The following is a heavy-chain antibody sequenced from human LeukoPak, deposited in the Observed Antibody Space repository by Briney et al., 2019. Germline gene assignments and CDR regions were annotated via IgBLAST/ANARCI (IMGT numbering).Heavy chain of an antibody. D-gene: IGHD6-19*01. Sequence: SETLSLTCAVCGGSFRNAYWNWIRQPPGKGLEWIGEINYIGSADYNPSLKSRVTISVDASKNQFSLKVNSVTAADTAVYYCARRPADHFDSWDQGALVTVSS. V-gene: IGHV4-34*01. CDR3: ARRPADHFDS. J-gene: IGHJ4*02. CDR2: INYIGSA. CDR1: GGSFRNAY.